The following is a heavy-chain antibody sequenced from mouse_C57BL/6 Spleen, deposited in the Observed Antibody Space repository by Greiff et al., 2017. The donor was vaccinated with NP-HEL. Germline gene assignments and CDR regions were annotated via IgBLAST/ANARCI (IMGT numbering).Heavy chain of an antibody. CDR2: INPNNGGT. V-gene: IGHV1-18*01. Sequence: EVQVVESGPELVKPGASVKIPCKASGYTFTDYNMDWVKQSHGKSLEWIGDINPNNGGTIYNQKFKGKATLTVDKSSSTAYMELRSLTSEDTAVYYCARSRNGKPFAYWGQGTLVTVSA. CDR1: GYTFTDYN. D-gene: IGHD1-2*01. CDR3: ARSRNGKPFAY. J-gene: IGHJ3*01.